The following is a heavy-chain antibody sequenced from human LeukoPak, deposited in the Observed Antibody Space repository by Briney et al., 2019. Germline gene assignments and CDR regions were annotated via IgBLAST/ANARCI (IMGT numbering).Heavy chain of an antibody. J-gene: IGHJ3*02. V-gene: IGHV3-30-3*01. Sequence: GRSLGLSCAASGFTFSNYFMHWVRQAPGKGLEWVADIASDGSHTFYVESVKGRFTISRDNSKNTLYLQMNSLGPEDTAVYFCARERQDTVIHSGAFDIWGQGTMVTVSS. D-gene: IGHD2-21*02. CDR3: ARERQDTVIHSGAFDI. CDR1: GFTFSNYF. CDR2: IASDGSHT.